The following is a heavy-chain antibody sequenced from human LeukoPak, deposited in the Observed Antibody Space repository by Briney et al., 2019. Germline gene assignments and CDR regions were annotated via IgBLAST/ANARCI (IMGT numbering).Heavy chain of an antibody. CDR2: INTDGSTT. Sequence: GGSLRLSFAASGFTFSSYWMHWVRQAPGKGLIWVSRINTDGSTTSYADSVKGRFTISRDNAKNTLYLQMNSLRAEDTAVYYCARVPYYGSGSYYDYWGQGTLVTVSS. J-gene: IGHJ4*02. CDR3: ARVPYYGSGSYYDY. V-gene: IGHV3-74*01. D-gene: IGHD3-10*01. CDR1: GFTFSSYW.